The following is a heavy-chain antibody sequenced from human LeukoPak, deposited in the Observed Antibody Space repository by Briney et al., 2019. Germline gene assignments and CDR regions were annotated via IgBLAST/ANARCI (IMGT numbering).Heavy chain of an antibody. CDR2: IYSGGST. V-gene: IGHV3-53*01. Sequence: PSETLSLTCAVYGGSFSGYYWSWIRQAPGKGLEWVSVIYSGGSTYYADSVKGRFTISRDNSKNTLYLQMNSLRAEDTAVYYCARSRPSYYDSSGYWTFDYWGQGTLVTVSS. CDR3: ARSRPSYYDSSGYWTFDY. D-gene: IGHD3-22*01. J-gene: IGHJ4*02. CDR1: GGSFSGYY.